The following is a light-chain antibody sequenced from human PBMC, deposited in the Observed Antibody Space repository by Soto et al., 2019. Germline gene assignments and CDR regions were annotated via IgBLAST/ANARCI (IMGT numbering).Light chain of an antibody. V-gene: IGKV3-20*01. Sequence: EIVLTQSPGTLSLSPGDRATLSCRASQGVSSRYLAWYQQKPGQAPRLLISGASTRATGIPDRFSGSGSGTDFTLTISRLEPEDFAVYYCQQYGNSRWTFGQGTKVDIK. CDR2: GAS. CDR1: QGVSSRY. CDR3: QQYGNSRWT. J-gene: IGKJ1*01.